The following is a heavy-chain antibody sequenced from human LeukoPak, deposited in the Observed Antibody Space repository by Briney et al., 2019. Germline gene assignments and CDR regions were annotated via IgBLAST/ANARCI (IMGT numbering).Heavy chain of an antibody. V-gene: IGHV1-46*01. Sequence: GASVKVSCKASGYTFTSYYIHWVRQAPGQGLEWMGIIIPSGGSTSYAQKFQGRVTMTRDMSTSTVYMELSSLRSDDTAVYYCARDRDWEPYFDYWGQGTLVTVSS. CDR2: IIPSGGST. D-gene: IGHD1-26*01. CDR3: ARDRDWEPYFDY. CDR1: GYTFTSYY. J-gene: IGHJ4*02.